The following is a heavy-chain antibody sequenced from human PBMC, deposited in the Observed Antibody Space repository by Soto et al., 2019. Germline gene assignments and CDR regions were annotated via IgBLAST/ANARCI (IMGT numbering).Heavy chain of an antibody. Sequence: SVKDSCKASGGTFSSYAISWVRQAPVQGLEWMGGIIPIFGTANYAQKFQGRVTITADESTSTAYMELSSLRSEDTAVYYCARDQKRRGAHTENGMDVWGQGTTVTVSS. D-gene: IGHD3-16*01. J-gene: IGHJ6*02. V-gene: IGHV1-69*01. CDR3: ARDQKRRGAHTENGMDV. CDR2: IIPIFGTA. CDR1: GGTFSSYA.